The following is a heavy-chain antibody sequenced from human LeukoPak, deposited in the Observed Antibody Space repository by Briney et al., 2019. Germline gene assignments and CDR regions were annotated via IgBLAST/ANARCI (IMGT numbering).Heavy chain of an antibody. CDR1: GFTFSSYS. V-gene: IGHV3-21*01. CDR3: AKVPKNYDILTGDYYFDY. J-gene: IGHJ4*02. D-gene: IGHD3-9*01. CDR2: ISSSSSYI. Sequence: PGGSLRLSCAASGFTFSSYSMNWVRQAPGKGLEWVSSISSSSSYIYYADSVKGRFTISRDNAKNSLYLQMNSLRAEDTAVYHCAKVPKNYDILTGDYYFDYWGQGTLVTVSS.